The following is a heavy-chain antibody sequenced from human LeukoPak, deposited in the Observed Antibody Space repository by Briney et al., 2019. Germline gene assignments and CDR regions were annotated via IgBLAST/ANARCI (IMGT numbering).Heavy chain of an antibody. J-gene: IGHJ6*04. CDR1: GGTFSSYA. V-gene: IGHV1-69*06. CDR2: IIPIFGTA. Sequence: SVKVSCKASGGTFSSYAISWVRQAPGQGLEWMGGIIPIFGTAKYAQKFQGRVTITADKSTSTAYMELSNLRSEDPAVYYCATRSTMVRGVMRVYYYGMDVWGKGTTVTVSS. CDR3: ATRSTMVRGVMRVYYYGMDV. D-gene: IGHD3-10*01.